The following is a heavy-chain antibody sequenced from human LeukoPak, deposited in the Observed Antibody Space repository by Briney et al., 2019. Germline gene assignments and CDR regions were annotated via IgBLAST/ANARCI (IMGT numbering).Heavy chain of an antibody. CDR3: ASSFRGGVSFDY. J-gene: IGHJ4*02. CDR2: INHSGST. D-gene: IGHD3-16*01. Sequence: SETLSLTCAVYGGSFSGYYWSWIRQPPGKGLEWIGEINHSGSTNYNPSLTSRVTITIVTSKNQCSLKLNSGTAADAAVYYCASSFRGGVSFDYWGQGTLVTVSS. V-gene: IGHV4-34*01. CDR1: GGSFSGYY.